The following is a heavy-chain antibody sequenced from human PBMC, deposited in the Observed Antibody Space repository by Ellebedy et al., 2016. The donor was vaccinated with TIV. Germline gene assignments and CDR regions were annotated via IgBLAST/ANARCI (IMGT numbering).Heavy chain of an antibody. CDR2: SGAAGDT. V-gene: IGHV3-13*01. J-gene: IGHJ2*01. Sequence: GESLKISCAASGFSLTGSDLHWVRRPAGKGLEWVSASGAAGDTYYPDSVRGRFTISRESSKNSFYLQMNSLAAGDTAVYYCASGGPGGDNWFFGLWGRGTRVTVSS. CDR1: GFSLTGSD. D-gene: IGHD3-10*01. CDR3: ASGGPGGDNWFFGL.